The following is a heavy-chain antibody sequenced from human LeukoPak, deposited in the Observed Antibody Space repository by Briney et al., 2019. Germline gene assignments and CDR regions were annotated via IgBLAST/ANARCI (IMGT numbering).Heavy chain of an antibody. CDR3: ARMSASYLDY. J-gene: IGHJ4*02. CDR1: GFTFSSHG. CDR2: IWYDGSIK. Sequence: GRSLRLSCAASGFTFSSHGMHWVCQAPGKGLEWVAVIWYDGSIKYYAESVKGRFTISRDNSKNTLYLQMNSLRVEDTAVYYCARMSASYLDYWGQGTLVTVSS. V-gene: IGHV3-33*01. D-gene: IGHD3-3*01.